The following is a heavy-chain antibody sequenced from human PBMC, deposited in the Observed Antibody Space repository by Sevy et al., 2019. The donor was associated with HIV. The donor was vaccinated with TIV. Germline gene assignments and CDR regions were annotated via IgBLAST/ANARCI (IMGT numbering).Heavy chain of an antibody. V-gene: IGHV3-30*04. D-gene: IGHD6-19*01. J-gene: IGHJ6*02. CDR3: ARSVLAVAGSYGMDV. CDR2: IASYGNDE. CDR1: AFTFSNYV. Sequence: GGSLRLSCAASAFTFSNYVMHWVRQAPGKGLEWVTFIASYGNDEDYADSVKGRFTISRDNSKNTLYLQMNSLRPEDTAVYYCARSVLAVAGSYGMDVWGQGTTVTVSS.